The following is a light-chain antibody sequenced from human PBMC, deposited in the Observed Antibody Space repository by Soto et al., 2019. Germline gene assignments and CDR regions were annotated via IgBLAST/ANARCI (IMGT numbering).Light chain of an antibody. CDR2: EVN. Sequence: QSALTQPPSASGSPGQSVTISCTGTSSDVGGYNYVSWYQQYPGKVPKLMVYEVNKRPSGVPDRFSGSKSGNTASLTVSGLQVEDEADYYPTSYEGGNNVFGTGPKLPAL. CDR3: TSYEGGNNV. J-gene: IGLJ1*01. CDR1: SSDVGGYNY. V-gene: IGLV2-8*01.